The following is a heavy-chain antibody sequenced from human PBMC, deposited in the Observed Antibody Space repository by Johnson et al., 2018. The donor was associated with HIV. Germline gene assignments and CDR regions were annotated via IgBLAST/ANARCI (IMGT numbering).Heavy chain of an antibody. D-gene: IGHD5-18*01. CDR1: GFPVSSNY. Sequence: VLLVESGGGLVQPGGSLRLSCAAYGFPVSSNYMNWVRQAQGKGLEWVSVIYSGGTTYHADSVKGRFIISRDNSKSTLYLQMNSLRAEDTAVYYCARAYTYGAFDIWGQVTMVTVSS. CDR2: IYSGGTT. CDR3: ARAYTYGAFDI. J-gene: IGHJ3*02. V-gene: IGHV3-66*01.